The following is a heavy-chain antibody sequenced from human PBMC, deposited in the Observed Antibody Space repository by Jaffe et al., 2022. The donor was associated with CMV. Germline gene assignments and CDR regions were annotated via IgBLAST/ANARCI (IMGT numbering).Heavy chain of an antibody. V-gene: IGHV5-51*01. D-gene: IGHD2-21*01. J-gene: IGHJ4*01. CDR1: GYNFADYW. CDR2: IHPVDSDT. CDR3: ALISVIGTFFDY. Sequence: EVQLVQSGAEVKKPGESLKISCKGSGYNFADYWIGWVRQMPGQGLEWMGIIHPVDSDTRYSPSLEGQVTISADKSTNTAYLHWSSLKASDTAMYYCALISVIGTFFDYWGQGTLVSVSS.